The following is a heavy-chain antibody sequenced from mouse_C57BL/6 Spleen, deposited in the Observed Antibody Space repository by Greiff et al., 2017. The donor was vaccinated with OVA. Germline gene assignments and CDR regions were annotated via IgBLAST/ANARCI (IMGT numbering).Heavy chain of an antibody. CDR3: ANSNSRGLYYFDY. CDR2: INPNNGGT. CDR1: GYTFTDYN. J-gene: IGHJ2*01. Sequence: EVQLQESGPELVKPGASVKMSCKASGYTFTDYNMHWVKQSHGKSLEWIGYINPNNGGTSYNQKFKGKATLTVNKSSSTAYMELRSLTSEDSAVYYCANSNSRGLYYFDYWGQGTTLTVSS. D-gene: IGHD2-5*01. V-gene: IGHV1-22*01.